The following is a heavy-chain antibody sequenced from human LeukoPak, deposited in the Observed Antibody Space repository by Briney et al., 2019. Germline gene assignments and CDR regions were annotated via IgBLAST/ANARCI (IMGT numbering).Heavy chain of an antibody. CDR2: IYYSGST. D-gene: IGHD3-10*01. J-gene: IGHJ4*02. CDR1: GGSISSYY. V-gene: IGHV4-59*01. Sequence: SETLSLTCTVSGGSISSYYWSWIRQPPGKGLEWIGYIYYSGSTNYNPSLKSRVTISVDTSKNQFSLKLSSVTAADTAVYYCARTGGVIWFGELSGSDYWGQGTLVTVSS. CDR3: ARTGGVIWFGELSGSDY.